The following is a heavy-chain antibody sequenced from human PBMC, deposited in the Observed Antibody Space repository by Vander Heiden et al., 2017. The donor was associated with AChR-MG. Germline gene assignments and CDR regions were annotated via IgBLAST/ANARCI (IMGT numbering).Heavy chain of an antibody. CDR3: ASLYSSGPI. CDR1: GYSISSGYY. CDR2: IYHSGST. D-gene: IGHD6-19*01. Sequence: QVQLQESGPGLVKPSETLSLTCAVSGYSISSGYYWGWIRQPPGKGLEWIGSIYHSGSTYYNPSLKSRVTISVDTSKNQFSLKLSSVTAADTAVYYCASLYSSGPIWGQGTMVTVSS. J-gene: IGHJ3*02. V-gene: IGHV4-38-2*01.